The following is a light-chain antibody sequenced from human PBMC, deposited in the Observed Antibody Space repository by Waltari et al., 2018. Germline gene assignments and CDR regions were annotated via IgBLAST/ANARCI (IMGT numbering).Light chain of an antibody. CDR2: EVI. Sequence: QSALTQPASVSGSPGQSITISCTATTTDVGTYNLVSWYQHHPGKTPKLIIYEVIKRPSGISNRFSGSKSGKTASLTISGLQAEDEADYYCCSYAGSTTLFGGGTKLTVL. J-gene: IGLJ2*01. CDR3: CSYAGSTTL. V-gene: IGLV2-23*02. CDR1: TTDVGTYNL.